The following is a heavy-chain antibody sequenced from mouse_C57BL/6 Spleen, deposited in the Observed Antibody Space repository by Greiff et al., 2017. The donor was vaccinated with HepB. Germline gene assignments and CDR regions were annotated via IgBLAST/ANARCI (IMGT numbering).Heavy chain of an antibody. CDR2: IDPENGDT. V-gene: IGHV14-4*01. J-gene: IGHJ3*01. CDR1: GFNIKDDY. Sequence: EVKPQESGAELVRPGASVKLSCTASGFNIKDDYMHWVKQRPEQGPEWIGWIDPENGDTEYASKFQGKATITADTSSNTAYLQLSSLTSEDTAVYYCTHYGSSSLFAYWGQGTLVTVSA. D-gene: IGHD1-1*01. CDR3: THYGSSSLFAY.